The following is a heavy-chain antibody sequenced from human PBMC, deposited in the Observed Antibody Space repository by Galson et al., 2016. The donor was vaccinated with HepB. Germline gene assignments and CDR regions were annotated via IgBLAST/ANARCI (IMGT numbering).Heavy chain of an antibody. CDR1: GDSVSSNSAA. CDR2: TYYRSKWFN. V-gene: IGHV6-1*01. J-gene: IGHJ4*01. D-gene: IGHD4-23*01. CDR3: ARTNSKTYGGGNLDY. Sequence: CAISGDSVSSNSAAWSWIRQSPSRGLEWLGRTYYRSKWFNDYAPSVKSRINISPDTSKNQFSLQLNSVTPEDTAGYYCARTNSKTYGGGNLDYWGQGTLVTVSS.